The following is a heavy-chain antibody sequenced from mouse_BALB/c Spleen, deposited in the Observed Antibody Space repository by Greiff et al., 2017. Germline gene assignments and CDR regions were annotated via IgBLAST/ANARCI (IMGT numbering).Heavy chain of an antibody. J-gene: IGHJ1*01. Sequence: VQLKESGPELVKPGASVKISCKASGYTFTDYNMHWVKQSHGKSLEWIGYIYPYNGGTGYNQKFKSKATLTVDNSSSTAYMELRSLTSEDSAVYYCARLGGNYDYWYFDVWGAGTTVTVSS. D-gene: IGHD2-1*01. CDR3: ARLGGNYDYWYFDV. CDR1: GYTFTDYN. CDR2: IYPYNGGT. V-gene: IGHV1S29*02.